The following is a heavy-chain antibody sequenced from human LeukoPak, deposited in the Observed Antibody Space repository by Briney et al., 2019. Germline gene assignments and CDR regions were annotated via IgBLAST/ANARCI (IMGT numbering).Heavy chain of an antibody. CDR1: GFTLRSYG. Sequence: GGSLRLSCAASGFTLRSYGMSWVRQAPGKGLEWVSSISSSSSYIYYADSVKGRFTISRDNAKKSLYLQMNSLRAEDTAVYYCARRGSYYGNAFDIWGQGTMVTVSS. D-gene: IGHD1-26*01. V-gene: IGHV3-21*01. CDR2: ISSSSSYI. J-gene: IGHJ3*02. CDR3: ARRGSYYGNAFDI.